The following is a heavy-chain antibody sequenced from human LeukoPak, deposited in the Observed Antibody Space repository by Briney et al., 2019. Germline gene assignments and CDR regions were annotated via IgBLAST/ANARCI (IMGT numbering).Heavy chain of an antibody. D-gene: IGHD6-19*01. CDR1: GGSISSYY. CDR2: ISHSGTT. J-gene: IGHJ4*02. CDR3: ARWDDSAWAFGS. V-gene: IGHV4-59*08. Sequence: SETLSLTCTVSGGSISSYYWSWIRQSPGKGLEWIGYISHSGTTSYRSSLKSRVTISVDTSKNQLSLKLASVTAADTAVYFCARWDDSAWAFGSWGPGTLVTVSS.